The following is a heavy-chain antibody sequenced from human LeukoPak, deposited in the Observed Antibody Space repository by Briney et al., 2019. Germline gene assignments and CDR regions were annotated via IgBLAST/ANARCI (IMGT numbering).Heavy chain of an antibody. Sequence: GGSLRHFCGACGFTGISNYMSCVRQPPGKGLEWVSVIYSGGSTYYADSVKGRFTISRDNSKNTRYLHMNTLRAEDTTVYYCARERPRNWFDPWGQGTLVTVSS. CDR2: IYSGGST. CDR3: ARERPRNWFDP. J-gene: IGHJ5*02. V-gene: IGHV3-53*01. CDR1: GFTGISNY.